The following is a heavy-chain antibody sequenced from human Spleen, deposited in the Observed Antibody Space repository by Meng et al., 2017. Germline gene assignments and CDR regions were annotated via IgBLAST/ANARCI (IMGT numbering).Heavy chain of an antibody. D-gene: IGHD3-10*01. CDR2: INPNSGGT. V-gene: IGHV1-2*02. Sequence: ASVKVSCKASGGTFSSYAISWVRQAPGQGLEWMGWINPNSGGTNYAQKFQGRVTMTRDTSISTAYMELSRLRSDDTAVYYCARASSGQYYYYGMDVWGQGTMVTVAS. CDR3: ARASSGQYYYYGMDV. CDR1: GGTFSSYA. J-gene: IGHJ6*02.